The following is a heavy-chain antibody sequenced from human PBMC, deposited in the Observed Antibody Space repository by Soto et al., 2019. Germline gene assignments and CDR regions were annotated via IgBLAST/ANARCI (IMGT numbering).Heavy chain of an antibody. Sequence: QVQLQQWGAGLLRTSETLSLTCAVYGGSFSGYYWSWIRQSPGKGVEWIGESNCSGRINYNPSLKSRVIISVDPYRNHFSLKLSSVTAADTAVYYCASLSLGGDAFDIWGQGTMVTVPS. V-gene: IGHV4-34*01. CDR2: SNCSGRI. CDR3: ASLSLGGDAFDI. CDR1: GGSFSGYY. J-gene: IGHJ3*02.